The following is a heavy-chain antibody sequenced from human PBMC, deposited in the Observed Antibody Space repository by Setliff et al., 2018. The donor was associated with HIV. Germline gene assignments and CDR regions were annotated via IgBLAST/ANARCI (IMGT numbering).Heavy chain of an antibody. CDR1: GGSTIVSSHY. J-gene: IGHJ4*02. CDR3: ARNMGSDIAVAQYYFDY. V-gene: IGHV4-39*06. D-gene: IGHD6-13*01. Sequence: SETLPLTCTVSGGSTIVSSHYWGWIRQPPGKGLEWIGSIYYSGSTYQTPSVKSRVAKSVDTSKNQFTLILCSVTAADTVFYFCARNMGSDIAVAQYYFDYWGQGTLVTVSS. CDR2: IYYSGST.